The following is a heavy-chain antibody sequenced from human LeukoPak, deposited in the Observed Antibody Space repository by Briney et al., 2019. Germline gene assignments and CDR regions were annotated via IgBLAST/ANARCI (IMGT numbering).Heavy chain of an antibody. CDR1: GGTFSSYA. CDR3: TRDFSNTSGFKVVADF. CDR2: IIPIFGTA. J-gene: IGHJ4*02. D-gene: IGHD3-22*01. Sequence: SVKVSCKASGGTFSSYAISWVRQAPGQGLEWMGGIIPIFGTANYAQKFQGRVTITTDESTSTAFMELRSLRSDDTAVYYCTRDFSNTSGFKVVADFWGQGTLVTVSS. V-gene: IGHV1-69*05.